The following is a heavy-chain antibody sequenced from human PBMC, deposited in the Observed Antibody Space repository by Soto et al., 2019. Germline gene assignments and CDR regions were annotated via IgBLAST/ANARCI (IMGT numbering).Heavy chain of an antibody. D-gene: IGHD3-22*01. V-gene: IGHV1-69*06. J-gene: IGHJ4*02. CDR3: ASADSSNAPFDY. Sequence: SVKVSCKASGGTFSSYAISWVRQAPGQGLEWMGGMIPIFGTANYALKFQGRVTITADKSKSTAYMELSSLRSEDPAVYYCASADSSNAPFDYWGQGTQVTVSS. CDR2: MIPIFGTA. CDR1: GGTFSSYA.